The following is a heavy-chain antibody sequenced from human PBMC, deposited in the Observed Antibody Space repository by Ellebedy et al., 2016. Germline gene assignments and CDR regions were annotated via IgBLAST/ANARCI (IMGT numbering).Heavy chain of an antibody. Sequence: GGSLRLXCAASGFTFSSYAMSWVRQAPGKGLEWASSVSGSGAGTYYPDSVKGRFTISRDNAKNSLYLHMNSLRAEDTAIYYCARDPDTANKIDYWGQGTLVTVSA. CDR2: VSGSGAGT. D-gene: IGHD5-18*01. J-gene: IGHJ4*02. CDR3: ARDPDTANKIDY. CDR1: GFTFSSYA. V-gene: IGHV3-23*01.